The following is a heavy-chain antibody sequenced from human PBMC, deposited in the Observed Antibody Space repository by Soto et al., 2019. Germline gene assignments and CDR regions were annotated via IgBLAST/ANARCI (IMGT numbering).Heavy chain of an antibody. CDR3: ASGRYGDY. CDR2: ISAHNGNT. Sequence: QVHLVQSGAEVKKPGASVKVSCKGSGYAFTTYGITWVRQAPGQGLEWMGWISAHNGNTNYAQKLQGRVTVTRDTSTSTAYMELRCLRSDDTAVYYCASGRYGDYWGQGALVTVSS. D-gene: IGHD1-26*01. J-gene: IGHJ4*02. CDR1: GYAFTTYG. V-gene: IGHV1-18*01.